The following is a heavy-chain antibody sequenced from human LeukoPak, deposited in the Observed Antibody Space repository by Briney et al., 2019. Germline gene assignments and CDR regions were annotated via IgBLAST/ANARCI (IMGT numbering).Heavy chain of an antibody. D-gene: IGHD4-11*01. Sequence: SETLSLTCTVSGGSISGYYWSWIRQPPGKGLEWIGYIYYSGSTNYNPSLKSRATISVDTSKNQFSLKLSSVTAADTAVYYCARAPPPMTTVTMWGYYYYMDVWGKGTTVTVSS. CDR1: GGSISGYY. CDR3: ARAPPPMTTVTMWGYYYYMDV. CDR2: IYYSGST. J-gene: IGHJ6*03. V-gene: IGHV4-59*01.